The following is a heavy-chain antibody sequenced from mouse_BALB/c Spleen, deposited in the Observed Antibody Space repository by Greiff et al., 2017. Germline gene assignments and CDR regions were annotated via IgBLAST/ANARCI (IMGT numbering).Heavy chain of an antibody. Sequence: QVQLQQSGAELMKPGASVKISCKATGYTFSSYWIEWVKQRPGHGLEWIGEILPGSGSTNYNEKFKGKATFTADTYSNTAYMQLSSLTSEDSAVYYCARYYDYHSWFAYWGQGTLVTVSA. V-gene: IGHV1-9*01. CDR1: GYTFSSYW. CDR2: ILPGSGST. J-gene: IGHJ3*01. D-gene: IGHD2-4*01. CDR3: ARYYDYHSWFAY.